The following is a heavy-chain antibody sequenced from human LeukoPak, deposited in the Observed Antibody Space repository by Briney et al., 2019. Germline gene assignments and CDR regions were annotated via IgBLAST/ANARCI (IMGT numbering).Heavy chain of an antibody. CDR1: GFTFSSYG. V-gene: IGHV3-23*01. CDR3: ARERGTYYYGSGSYYNYHFDY. J-gene: IGHJ4*02. CDR2: ISGSGGST. Sequence: GGSLRLSCAASGFTFSSYGMSWVRQAPGKGLEWVSAISGSGGSTYYADSVKGRFTISRDNAKNSLYLQMNSLRAEDTAVYYCARERGTYYYGSGSYYNYHFDYWGQGTLVTVSS. D-gene: IGHD3-10*01.